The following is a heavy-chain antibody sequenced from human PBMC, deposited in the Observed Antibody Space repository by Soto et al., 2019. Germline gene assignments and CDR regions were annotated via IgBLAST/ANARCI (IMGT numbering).Heavy chain of an antibody. CDR2: ISGSGGST. J-gene: IGHJ3*02. CDR3: AKDRGGSGWFASFDI. D-gene: IGHD6-19*01. Sequence: EVQLLESGGALVQPGTSLRLSCAASGFTFSSYAMGWVRQAPGKGLEWVSGISGSGGSTYYADSVKGRLTISRDNSKNTLYLQVNSLRAEDTAMYYCAKDRGGSGWFASFDIWGPGTMVTVSS. CDR1: GFTFSSYA. V-gene: IGHV3-23*01.